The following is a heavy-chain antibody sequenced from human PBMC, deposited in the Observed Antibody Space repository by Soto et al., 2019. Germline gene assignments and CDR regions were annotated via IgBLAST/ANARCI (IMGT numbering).Heavy chain of an antibody. V-gene: IGHV4-34*01. D-gene: IGHD3-22*01. CDR2: INHSGST. CDR3: ARATYYYDSSGYYYPTSTNSFQYYFDY. J-gene: IGHJ4*02. Sequence: LSLTCAVYGGSFSGYYWSWIRQPPGKGLEWIGEINHSGSTNYNPSLKSRVTISVDTSKNQFSLKLSSVTAADTAVYYCARATYYYDSSGYYYPTSTNSFQYYFDYWGQGTLVTVSS. CDR1: GGSFSGYY.